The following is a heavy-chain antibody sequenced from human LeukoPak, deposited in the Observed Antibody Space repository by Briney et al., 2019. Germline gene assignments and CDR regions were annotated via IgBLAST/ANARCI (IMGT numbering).Heavy chain of an antibody. CDR3: ARGKGEYIVVVPAAIISTRNWFDP. Sequence: ASVKVSCKASGYTFTSYYMHWVRQAPGQGLEWMGIINPSGGSTSYAQKFQGRVTMTRDTSTSTVYMELSSLRSEETAVYYCARGKGEYIVVVPAAIISTRNWFDPWGQGTLVTVSS. D-gene: IGHD2-2*01. CDR1: GYTFTSYY. J-gene: IGHJ5*02. V-gene: IGHV1-46*01. CDR2: INPSGGST.